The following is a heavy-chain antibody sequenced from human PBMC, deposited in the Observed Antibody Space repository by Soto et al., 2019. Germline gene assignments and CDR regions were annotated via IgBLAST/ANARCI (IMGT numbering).Heavy chain of an antibody. D-gene: IGHD3-10*01. J-gene: IGHJ6*02. V-gene: IGHV3-30-3*01. CDR3: ARDLLRFGGSYGMDV. CDR2: ISYDGSNK. CDR1: GFTFSSYA. Sequence: QVQLVESGGGVVQPGRSLRLSCAASGFTFSSYAMHWVRQAPGKGLEWVAVISYDGSNKYYADSVKGRFTISRDNSKNTLYLQMNSLRAEDTAVYYCARDLLRFGGSYGMDVWGQGTTVTVSS.